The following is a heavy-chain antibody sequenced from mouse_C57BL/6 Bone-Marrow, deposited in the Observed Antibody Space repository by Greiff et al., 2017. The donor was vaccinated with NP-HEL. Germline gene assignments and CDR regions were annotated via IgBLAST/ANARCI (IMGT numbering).Heavy chain of an antibody. D-gene: IGHD1-1*01. V-gene: IGHV5-4*01. CDR2: ISDGGSYT. CDR3: ARDAITTVVGELDY. CDR1: GFTFSSYA. Sequence: EVKVVESGGGLVKPGGSLKLSCAASGFTFSSYAMSWVRQTPEKRLEWVATISDGGSYTYYPDNVKGRFTISRDNAKNNLYLQMSHLKSEDTAMYYGARDAITTVVGELDYWGQGTTLTVSS. J-gene: IGHJ2*01.